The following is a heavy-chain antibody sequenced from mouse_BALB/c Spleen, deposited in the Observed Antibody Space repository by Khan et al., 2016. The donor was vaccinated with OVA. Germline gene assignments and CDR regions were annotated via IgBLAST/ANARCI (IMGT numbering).Heavy chain of an antibody. CDR1: GYTFTDFT. D-gene: IGHD1-3*01. CDR3: TRGGGETRFAY. J-gene: IGHJ3*01. V-gene: IGHV1S137*01. CDR2: ISTYYGHA. Sequence: QVQLQQSGTELVRPGVSVKISCKGSGYTFTDFTMHWVRQSHAMSLEWIGVISTYYGHATYNQEFKDKATLTVDKSSSTAYMELARLTSEDSAIYYCTRGGGETRFAYWGQGTLVTVSA.